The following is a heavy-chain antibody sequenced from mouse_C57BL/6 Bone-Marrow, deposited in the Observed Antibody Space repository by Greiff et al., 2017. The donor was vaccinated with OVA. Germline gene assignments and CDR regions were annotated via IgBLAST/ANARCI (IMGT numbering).Heavy chain of an antibody. Sequence: LVESGAELVRPGTSVKVSCKASGYAFTNYLIEWVKQRPGQGLEWIGVINPGSGGTNYNEKFKGKATLTADKSSSTAYMQLSSLTSEDSAVYFCARERLDYFYYYAMDYWGQGTSVTVSS. J-gene: IGHJ4*01. D-gene: IGHD2-13*01. CDR3: ARERLDYFYYYAMDY. CDR2: INPGSGGT. CDR1: GYAFTNYL. V-gene: IGHV1-54*01.